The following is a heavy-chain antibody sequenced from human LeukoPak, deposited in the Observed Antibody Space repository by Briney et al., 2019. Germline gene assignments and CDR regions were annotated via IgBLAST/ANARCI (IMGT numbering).Heavy chain of an antibody. D-gene: IGHD3-22*01. CDR1: GFTFSSYA. Sequence: GGSLRLSCSASGFTFSSYAMHWVRQAPGKGLEWVAVISYDGSNKYYADSVKGRFTISRDNSKNTLYLQMNSLRAEDTSVYCCASPHGRRLLQTYFDYWGQGTLVTVSS. J-gene: IGHJ4*02. V-gene: IGHV3-30*04. CDR3: ASPHGRRLLQTYFDY. CDR2: ISYDGSNK.